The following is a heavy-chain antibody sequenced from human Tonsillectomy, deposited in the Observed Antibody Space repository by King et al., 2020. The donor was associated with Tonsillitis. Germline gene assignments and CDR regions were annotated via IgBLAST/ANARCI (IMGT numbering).Heavy chain of an antibody. D-gene: IGHD3-10*01. V-gene: IGHV4-61*02. J-gene: IGHJ4*02. Sequence: QLQESGPGLVEPSQTLSLTCTVSGGSISSGSYYWSWIRQPPGKGLEWIGRIYISGSTNYNPSLKSRVTMSVDTSKNQFSRKLSSVTAADTAVYYCARDRSGSGSYYSPFDYWGQGTLVTVSS. CDR3: ARDRSGSGSYYSPFDY. CDR1: GGSISSGSYY. CDR2: IYISGST.